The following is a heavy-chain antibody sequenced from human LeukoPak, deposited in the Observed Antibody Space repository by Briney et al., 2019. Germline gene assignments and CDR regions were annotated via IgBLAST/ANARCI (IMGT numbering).Heavy chain of an antibody. Sequence: SGTLSLTCAVSGGSISSSNWWSWVRQPPGKGLEWSGEIYHSGSTNYNPSLKSRVTISVDKSKNQFSLKLSSVTAADTAVYYCARDKGGYDSKLWDYWGQGTLVTVSS. D-gene: IGHD5-12*01. CDR2: IYHSGST. CDR1: GGSISSSNW. V-gene: IGHV4-4*02. CDR3: ARDKGGYDSKLWDY. J-gene: IGHJ4*02.